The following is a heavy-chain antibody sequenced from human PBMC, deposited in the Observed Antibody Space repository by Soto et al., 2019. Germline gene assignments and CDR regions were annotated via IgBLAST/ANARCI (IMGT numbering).Heavy chain of an antibody. Sequence: QVQLVESGGGVVQPGRSLRLSCAASGFTFSSYAMHWVRQAPGKGLEWVAVISYDGSNKYYADSVKGRFTISRDNSKNTRYLQMNSLRAEDTAVYYCARPRDGWYFDLWGRGTLVTVSS. J-gene: IGHJ2*01. CDR2: ISYDGSNK. CDR1: GFTFSSYA. CDR3: ARPRDGWYFDL. V-gene: IGHV3-30-3*01.